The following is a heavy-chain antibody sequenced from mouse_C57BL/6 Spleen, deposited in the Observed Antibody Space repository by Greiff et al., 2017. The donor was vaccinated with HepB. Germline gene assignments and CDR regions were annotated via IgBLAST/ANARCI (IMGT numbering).Heavy chain of an antibody. J-gene: IGHJ3*01. V-gene: IGHV14-4*01. CDR3: TTGVTWAY. CDR2: IDPENGDT. CDR1: GYNIKDDY. Sequence: EVQLQQPGAELVRPGASVKLSCTASGYNIKDDYMHWVKQRPEQGLEWIGGIDPENGDTEYAAKFQGKATITADTSSNTAYLQLRSLTSEDTAVYYGTTGVTWAYWGKGTMVTVSA. D-gene: IGHD2-12*01.